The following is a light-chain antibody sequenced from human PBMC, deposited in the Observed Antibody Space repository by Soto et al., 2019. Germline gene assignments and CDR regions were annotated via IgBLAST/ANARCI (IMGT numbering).Light chain of an antibody. J-gene: IGLJ1*01. CDR3: SSYTSSNTLHYV. V-gene: IGLV2-14*01. CDR2: DVS. CDR1: SSDVGGYNY. Sequence: SALTQPASLSGSPGQSITISCTGTSSDVGGYNYVSWYQQHPGKAPKLMIYDVSDRPSGVSNRFSGSKSGNTASLTISGLQAEDEADYYCSSYTSSNTLHYVFGTGTKVTVL.